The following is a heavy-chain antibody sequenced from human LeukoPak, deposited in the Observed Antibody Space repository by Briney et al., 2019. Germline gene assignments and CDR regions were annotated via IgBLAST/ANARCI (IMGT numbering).Heavy chain of an antibody. V-gene: IGHV3-23*01. CDR2: ISGSGGST. D-gene: IGHD5-12*01. CDR3: AKSYNGYESKPDY. Sequence: GGSLRLSCAASGFTFSSYAMSWVRQAPGKGLEWVSAISGSGGSTYYADSVKGRSTISRDNSKNTLYLQMNSLRAEDTAVYYCAKSYNGYESKPDYWGQGTLVTVSS. CDR1: GFTFSSYA. J-gene: IGHJ4*02.